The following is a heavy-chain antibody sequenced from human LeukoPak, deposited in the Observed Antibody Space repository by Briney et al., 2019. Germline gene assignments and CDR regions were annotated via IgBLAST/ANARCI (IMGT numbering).Heavy chain of an antibody. D-gene: IGHD1-26*01. Sequence: GGSLKLSCAPSEFPLRPFWMPWSPKAPGRGREWVANIKEDESAKHQADSVKGRFTISRDNAQNSVYLQMSSLRGEDTAVYYCARDVGGSLDYWGQGTLVTVSS. J-gene: IGHJ4*02. CDR3: ARDVGGSLDY. CDR1: EFPLRPFW. CDR2: IKEDESAK. V-gene: IGHV3-7*01.